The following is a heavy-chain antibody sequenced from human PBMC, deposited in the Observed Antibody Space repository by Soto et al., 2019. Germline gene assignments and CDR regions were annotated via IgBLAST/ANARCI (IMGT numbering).Heavy chain of an antibody. V-gene: IGHV4-61*01. CDR2: IYYSGST. J-gene: IGHJ5*02. CDR3: ARETYCSGGSCKNWFDP. Sequence: SETLSLTCTVSGGSVSSGSYYWSWIRQPPGKGLEWIGYIYYSGSTNYNPSLKSRVTISVDTSKNRFSLKLSSVTAADTAVYYCARETYCSGGSCKNWFDPWGQGTLVTVSS. D-gene: IGHD2-15*01. CDR1: GGSVSSGSYY.